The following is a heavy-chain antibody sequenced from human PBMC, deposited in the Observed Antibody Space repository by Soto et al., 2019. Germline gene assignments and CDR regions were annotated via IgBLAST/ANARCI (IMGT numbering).Heavy chain of an antibody. V-gene: IGHV4-59*08. D-gene: IGHD3-22*01. Sequence: SETQSLTCTVSGGYIRSYDWSWIRQPPGKGLEWIGYIYYSGSTNYNPSLKSRVTISVDTSKNQFSLNLTSVSAADTAVYYCARLGGFYQSLDSWGQGTLVTVSS. CDR1: GGYIRSYD. CDR2: IYYSGST. J-gene: IGHJ5*01. CDR3: ARLGGFYQSLDS.